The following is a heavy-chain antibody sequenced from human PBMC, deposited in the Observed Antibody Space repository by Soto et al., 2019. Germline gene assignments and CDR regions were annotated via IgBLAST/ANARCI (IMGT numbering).Heavy chain of an antibody. CDR1: GYSFTSYW. Sequence: GGSLKISCKGSGYSFTSYWIGWVRQMPGKGLEWMGIIYPDDSDTRYSPSFQGHVTISADKSISTAYLQWSSLKASDSATYYCARRDMLTGYVYLDYWGQGTQVTVSS. D-gene: IGHD3-9*01. J-gene: IGHJ4*02. CDR2: IYPDDSDT. CDR3: ARRDMLTGYVYLDY. V-gene: IGHV5-51*01.